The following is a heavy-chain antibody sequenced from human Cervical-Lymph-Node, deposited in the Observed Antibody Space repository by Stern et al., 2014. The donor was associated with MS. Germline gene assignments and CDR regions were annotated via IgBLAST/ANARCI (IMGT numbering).Heavy chain of an antibody. Sequence: VQLVESGGGVVQPGRSLRLSCAASGFTFSSYGMHWVRQAPGKGLAWVAVIWYDGSNKYYADSVKGRFTISRDNSKNTLYLQMNSLRAEDTAVYYCARVLSGYDSPDYWGQGTLVTVSS. V-gene: IGHV3-33*01. CDR1: GFTFSSYG. D-gene: IGHD5-12*01. CDR2: IWYDGSNK. J-gene: IGHJ4*02. CDR3: ARVLSGYDSPDY.